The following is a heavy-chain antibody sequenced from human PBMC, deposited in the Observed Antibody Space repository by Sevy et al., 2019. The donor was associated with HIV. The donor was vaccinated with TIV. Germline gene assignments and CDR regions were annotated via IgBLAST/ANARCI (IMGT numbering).Heavy chain of an antibody. J-gene: IGHJ4*02. V-gene: IGHV3-23*01. D-gene: IGHD2-8*01. CDR1: GFTFNKYS. CDR2: LSFGCGEI. CDR3: AREGCTKPHDY. Sequence: GWSLRLSCAASGFTFNKYSMSWVRQPPGKGLEWVSTLSFGCGEINYADSVKGRFTISRDNSKSSVYLQMNNLRPEDTAVYYCAREGCTKPHDYWGQGTLVTVSS.